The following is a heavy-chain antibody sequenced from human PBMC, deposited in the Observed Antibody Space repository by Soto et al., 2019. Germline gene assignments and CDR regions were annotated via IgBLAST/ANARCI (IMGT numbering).Heavy chain of an antibody. J-gene: IGHJ4*02. Sequence: QVQLVQSGAEVKKPGASVKVSCKASGYTFTSYGISWVRQAPGQGLEWMGWISAYNGNTNYAQKLQGRVTMTTDTPTSTAYMELRSLRSDDTAVYYCAREGGMTSGITIFGVVIPFDYWGQGTLVTVSS. CDR1: GYTFTSYG. CDR2: ISAYNGNT. D-gene: IGHD3-3*01. V-gene: IGHV1-18*01. CDR3: AREGGMTSGITIFGVVIPFDY.